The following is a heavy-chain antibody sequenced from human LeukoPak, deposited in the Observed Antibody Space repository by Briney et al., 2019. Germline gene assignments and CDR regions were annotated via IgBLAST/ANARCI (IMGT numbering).Heavy chain of an antibody. CDR3: ARDPGSGSYYVDY. V-gene: IGHV3-74*01. Sequence: GGSLRLSCAASGFTFSNYWMYWVRQAPGKGLVWVSRINSDGSSTSYADSVKGRFTISRDNAKNSLYLQMNSLRAEDTAVYYCARDPGSGSYYVDYWGQGTLVTVSS. CDR1: GFTFSNYW. CDR2: INSDGSST. J-gene: IGHJ4*02. D-gene: IGHD3-10*01.